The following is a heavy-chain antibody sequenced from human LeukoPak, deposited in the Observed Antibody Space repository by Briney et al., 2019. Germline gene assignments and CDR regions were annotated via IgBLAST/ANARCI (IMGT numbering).Heavy chain of an antibody. D-gene: IGHD4-4*01. CDR3: ARDSSPVYSNYGMDV. Sequence: GGSLRLSCAASGFTFSSYGMHWVRQAPGKGLEWVAVIWYDGSNKYYADSVKGRFTISRDNSKNTLYLQMNSLRAEDTAVYYCARDSSPVYSNYGMDVWGQGTTVTVSS. CDR2: IWYDGSNK. CDR1: GFTFSSYG. V-gene: IGHV3-33*08. J-gene: IGHJ6*02.